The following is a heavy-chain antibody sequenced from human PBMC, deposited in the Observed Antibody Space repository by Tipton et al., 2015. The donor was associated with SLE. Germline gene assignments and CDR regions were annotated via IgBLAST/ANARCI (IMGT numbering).Heavy chain of an antibody. D-gene: IGHD1-26*01. V-gene: IGHV4-59*11. CDR3: AREVGVVATGWFDP. J-gene: IGHJ5*02. Sequence: TLSLTCTVSGGSIRSHHWNWIRQPPGKGLEWIGYIYYSGSPNYNPALKSRVTISVDTSKNQFSLKLRSVTTADTAVYYCAREVGVVATGWFDPWGQGTLVTVSS. CDR2: IYYSGSP. CDR1: GGSIRSHH.